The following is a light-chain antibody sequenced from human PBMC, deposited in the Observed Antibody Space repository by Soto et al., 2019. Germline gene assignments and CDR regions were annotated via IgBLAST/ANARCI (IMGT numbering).Light chain of an antibody. CDR3: LQTFSTHIT. CDR1: QNIADY. Sequence: DIPMTQSPSSLSASAGDTVTITWRASQNIADYLSWYQQKPGKAPKLLMYSSSILHDGVSSRFSGDGSGTAFTLTFTGLQPEDFATYYCLQTFSTHITFGGGTTVEVK. CDR2: SSS. V-gene: IGKV1-39*01. J-gene: IGKJ4*01.